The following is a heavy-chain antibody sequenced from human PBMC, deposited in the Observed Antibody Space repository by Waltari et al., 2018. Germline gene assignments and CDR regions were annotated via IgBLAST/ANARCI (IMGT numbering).Heavy chain of an antibody. CDR3: ARLYSNSWPFPLN. V-gene: IGHV4-59*01. CDR1: GGSISSYS. Sequence: QVQLQESGSGLVKPSETLSLTCTVSGGSISSYSWRCIRQPAGKGLEWIGYIYYSGSTNYNPSLKSRVTISVDTSKNQFSLKLSSVTAADTAVYYCARLYSNSWPFPLNWGQGTLVTVSS. CDR2: IYYSGST. D-gene: IGHD6-13*01. J-gene: IGHJ4*02.